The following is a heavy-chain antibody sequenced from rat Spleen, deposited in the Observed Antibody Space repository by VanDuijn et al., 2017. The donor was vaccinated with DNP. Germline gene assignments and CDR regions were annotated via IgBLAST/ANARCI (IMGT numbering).Heavy chain of an antibody. CDR1: GFNFSDYY. CDR2: ISVNGFTT. J-gene: IGHJ3*01. CDR3: ATQGLGY. Sequence: EVQLVESGGDLVQPGRSLTLSCAASGFNFSDYYMAWVRQAPKKGLEWVAIISVNGFTTYYADSVKGRFTISRDNAKNTLYLQMDSLRSEDTATYYCATQGLGYWGQGTLVTVSS. V-gene: IGHV5-7*01.